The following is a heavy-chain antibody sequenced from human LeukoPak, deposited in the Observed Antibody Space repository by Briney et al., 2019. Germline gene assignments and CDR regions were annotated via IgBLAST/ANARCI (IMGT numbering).Heavy chain of an antibody. CDR3: AKDRSGWYVWDF. J-gene: IGHJ4*02. CDR2: ISGSGGNT. Sequence: QAGGSLRLSCAASGFTFGNYAMSWVRQAPGMGLEWVSAISGSGGNTYYADSVKGRFTISRDNSKNTLYLQVNSLRAEDTAVYYCAKDRSGWYVWDFWGQGTLVTVSS. D-gene: IGHD6-19*01. V-gene: IGHV3-23*01. CDR1: GFTFGNYA.